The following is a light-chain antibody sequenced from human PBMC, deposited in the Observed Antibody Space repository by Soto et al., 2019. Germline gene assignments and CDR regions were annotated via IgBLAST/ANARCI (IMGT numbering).Light chain of an antibody. CDR1: QTISSW. J-gene: IGKJ1*01. V-gene: IGKV1-5*03. Sequence: DIQMTHSPSTQSGSVGARVTITFRASQTISSWLAWYQQKPGKAPKLLIYKASTLKSGVPSRFSGSGSGTDFTLTISCLQSEDFATYYCQQYYSYPRTFGQGTKVDIK. CDR3: QQYYSYPRT. CDR2: KAS.